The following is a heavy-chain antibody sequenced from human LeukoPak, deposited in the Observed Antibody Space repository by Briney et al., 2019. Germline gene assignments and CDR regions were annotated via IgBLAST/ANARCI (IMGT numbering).Heavy chain of an antibody. Sequence: SETLSLTCTVSGYSISSGYYWGWIRQPPGKGLEWIGSIYHSGSTYYNPSLKSRVTISVDTSKNQFSLKLSSVTAADTAVYYCARGGRNGLDVWGQGTTVTVSS. CDR3: ARGGRNGLDV. CDR1: GYSISSGYY. J-gene: IGHJ6*02. V-gene: IGHV4-38-2*02. CDR2: IYHSGST. D-gene: IGHD1-26*01.